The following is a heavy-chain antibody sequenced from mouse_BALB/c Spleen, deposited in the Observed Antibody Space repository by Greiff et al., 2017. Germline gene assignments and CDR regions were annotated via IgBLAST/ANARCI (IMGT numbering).Heavy chain of an antibody. CDR3: ARQGDLYYFDY. CDR2: INSNGGST. J-gene: IGHJ2*01. V-gene: IGHV5-6-2*01. Sequence: EVKVVESGGGLVKLGGSLKLSCAASGFTFSSYYMSWVRQTPEKRLELVAAINSNGGSTYYPDTVKGRFTISRDNAKNTLYLQMSSLKSEDTALYYCARQGDLYYFDYWGQGTTLTVSS. CDR1: GFTFSSYY.